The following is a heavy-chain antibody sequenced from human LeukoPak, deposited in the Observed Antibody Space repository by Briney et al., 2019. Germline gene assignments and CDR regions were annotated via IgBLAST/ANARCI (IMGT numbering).Heavy chain of an antibody. CDR2: IIPIFGTA. D-gene: IGHD2-21*02. V-gene: IGHV1-69*13. CDR1: GGTFSSYA. J-gene: IGHJ4*02. Sequence: SVQVSCKASGGTFSSYAINWVRQAPGQGLEWMGGIIPIFGTANYAQKFQGRVTITADESTGTAYMELSSLRSEDTAVYYCARAFCGGDCWQRFFDYWGQGTLVTISS. CDR3: ARAFCGGDCWQRFFDY.